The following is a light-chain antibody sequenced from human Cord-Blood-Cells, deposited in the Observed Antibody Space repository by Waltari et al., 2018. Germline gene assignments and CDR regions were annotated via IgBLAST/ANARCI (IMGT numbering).Light chain of an antibody. J-gene: IGKJ4*01. CDR1: QDISNY. CDR3: QQYDNLPLT. Sequence: DIQMTQSPSSLSASVGYRVTITCQASQDISNYLNWYQQKPGKPPKLLIYDASNLETGVPSRFSGSGSGTDFTFTISSLQPEDIATYYCQQYDNLPLTFGGGTKVEIK. CDR2: DAS. V-gene: IGKV1-33*01.